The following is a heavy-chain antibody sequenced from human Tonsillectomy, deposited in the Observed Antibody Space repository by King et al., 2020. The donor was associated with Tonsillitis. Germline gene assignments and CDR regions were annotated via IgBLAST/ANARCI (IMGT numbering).Heavy chain of an antibody. CDR3: ATSGEPRYGRFYYNMDV. D-gene: IGHD5-18*01. CDR2: IYPGDSDT. J-gene: IGHJ6*02. CDR1: GYNFPSFW. V-gene: IGHV5-51*01. Sequence: FQLVQSEAEVRKPGESLKISCKGSGYNFPSFWIYWVRQMPGKGLEWMGIIYPGDSDTRYSPSFQGRVTISADKSSNTASLQWRSLEASDTAKYFCATSGEPRYGRFYYNMDVWGQGTTVIVSS.